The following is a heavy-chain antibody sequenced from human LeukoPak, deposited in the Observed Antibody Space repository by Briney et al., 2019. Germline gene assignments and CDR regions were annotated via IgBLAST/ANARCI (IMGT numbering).Heavy chain of an antibody. V-gene: IGHV1-69*06. CDR3: ARDGDGYNLFDY. CDR2: ISPIFGTA. CDR1: GGTFSSYA. D-gene: IGHD5-24*01. Sequence: ASVKVSCKASGGTFSSYAISWVRQAPGQGLEWMGGISPIFGTANYAQKFQGRVTITADKSTSTAYMELSSLRSEDTAVYYCARDGDGYNLFDYWGQGTLVTVSS. J-gene: IGHJ4*02.